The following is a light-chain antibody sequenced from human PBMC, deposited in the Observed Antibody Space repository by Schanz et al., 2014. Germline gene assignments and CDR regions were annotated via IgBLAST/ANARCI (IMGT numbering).Light chain of an antibody. Sequence: QSALTQPASVSGSPGQSITISCTGTSSDIGGYNYVSWYQQHPGKAPKLMIFDVSNRPSGVSNRFSGSKSGNTASLTISGLQAEDEADYYCSSYADSSTLFGPGTKLTVL. J-gene: IGLJ1*01. V-gene: IGLV2-14*03. CDR3: SSYADSSTL. CDR1: SSDIGGYNY. CDR2: DVS.